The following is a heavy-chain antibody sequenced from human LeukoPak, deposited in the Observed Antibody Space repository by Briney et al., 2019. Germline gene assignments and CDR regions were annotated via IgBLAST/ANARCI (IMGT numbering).Heavy chain of an antibody. CDR1: GYTFTGYY. CDR2: VNPNSGGT. D-gene: IGHD6-13*01. V-gene: IGHV1-2*02. CDR3: ARDRQQLTNNWFDP. J-gene: IGHJ5*02. Sequence: ASVKVSCKASGYTFTGYYMHWVRQAPGQGLEWMGWVNPNSGGTNYAQKFQGRVTMTRDTSISTAYMELSRLRSDDTAVYYCARDRQQLTNNWFDPWGQGTLVTVSS.